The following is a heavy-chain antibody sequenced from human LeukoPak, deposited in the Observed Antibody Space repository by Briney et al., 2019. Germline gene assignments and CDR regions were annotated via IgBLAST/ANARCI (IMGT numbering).Heavy chain of an antibody. V-gene: IGHV1-2*02. D-gene: IGHD4-11*01. CDR3: ARDRARLHAFDI. J-gene: IGHJ3*02. CDR2: INPNSGGT. CDR1: GSTFTDYY. Sequence: GASVNLSCKASGSTFTDYYMHWERQAPGQGKERMGCINPNSGGTNYSQNFQGRVTMHRDTSISTAYMGLSRLRSDDTPVYYCARDRARLHAFDIWGQGTMVTVSS.